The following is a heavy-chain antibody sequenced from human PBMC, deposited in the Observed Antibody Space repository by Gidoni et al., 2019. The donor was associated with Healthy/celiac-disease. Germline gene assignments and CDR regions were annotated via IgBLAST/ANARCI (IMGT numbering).Heavy chain of an antibody. CDR3: AKEGCSSTSCYTAGQYFQH. CDR1: GFTFRSYG. CDR2: ISYDGSNK. D-gene: IGHD2-2*02. V-gene: IGHV3-30*18. Sequence: QVQLVESGGGVVQPGRSLILSCAASGFTFRSYGMHWVRQSPGKGLEWVAVISYDGSNKYYADSVKGRFTISRDNSKNTLYLQMNSLRAEDTAVYYCAKEGCSSTSCYTAGQYFQHWGQGTLVTVSS. J-gene: IGHJ1*01.